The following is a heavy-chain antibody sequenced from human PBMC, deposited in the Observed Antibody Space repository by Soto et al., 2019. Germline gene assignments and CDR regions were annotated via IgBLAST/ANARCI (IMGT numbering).Heavy chain of an antibody. CDR1: GGTFSSYA. J-gene: IGHJ6*02. Sequence: SVKVSCKASGGTFSSYAISWVRQAPGQGLEWMGGIIPIFGTANYAQKFQGRVTITADESTSTAYMELSSLRSEDAAVYYCARDLRTTVTTDYYYGMDVWGQGTTVTVSS. CDR3: ARDLRTTVTTDYYYGMDV. D-gene: IGHD4-17*01. CDR2: IIPIFGTA. V-gene: IGHV1-69*13.